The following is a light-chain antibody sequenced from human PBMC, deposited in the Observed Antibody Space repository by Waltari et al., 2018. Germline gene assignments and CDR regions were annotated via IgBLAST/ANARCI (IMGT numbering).Light chain of an antibody. CDR2: QDS. J-gene: IGLJ2*01. CDR1: KLGDNY. Sequence: SYELTQPPSVSVSPGQTASITCSGDKLGDNYACWYQQKPGKSPLLVIYQDSKRPSGIPERFSGSNSGNTATLTISGTQAMDEADYYCQAWDSSTVVFGGGTKLTVL. V-gene: IGLV3-1*01. CDR3: QAWDSSTVV.